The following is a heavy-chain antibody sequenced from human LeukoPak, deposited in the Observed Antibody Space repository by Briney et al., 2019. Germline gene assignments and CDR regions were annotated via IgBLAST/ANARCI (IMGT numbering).Heavy chain of an antibody. Sequence: PGGSLRLSCAASGFTFSSYAMSWVRQAPGKGLEWVSAISGSGGTTYYADSVKGRFTISRDNSKNTLYLQMNSLRAEDTAVYYCAKGSTVAGTGGTVDYWGQGTLVTVSS. CDR1: GFTFSSYA. CDR3: AKGSTVAGTGGTVDY. V-gene: IGHV3-23*01. J-gene: IGHJ4*02. CDR2: ISGSGGTT. D-gene: IGHD6-19*01.